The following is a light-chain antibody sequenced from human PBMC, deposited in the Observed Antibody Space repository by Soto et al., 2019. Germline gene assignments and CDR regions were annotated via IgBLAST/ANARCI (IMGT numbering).Light chain of an antibody. V-gene: IGKV4-1*01. CDR2: WAS. Sequence: DIVMTQSPDSLAGSLGERATINCMSSQRVSEISNSKNYLACYQQKPGQPPKLLISWASTRESGVPDQFSGSGSGTDFTLTISSLQAQDVAVLNSQQNYKIPPISSGQGTRWE. J-gene: IGKJ5*01. CDR3: QQNYKIPPIS. CDR1: QRVSEISNSKNY.